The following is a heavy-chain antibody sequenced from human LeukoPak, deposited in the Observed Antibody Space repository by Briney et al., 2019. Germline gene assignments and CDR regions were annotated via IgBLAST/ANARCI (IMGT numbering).Heavy chain of an antibody. D-gene: IGHD1-26*01. Sequence: GGSLRLSCAASGFTFSTYGMHWVRQAPGKGLEWVTVISYDGSSKYYADSVKGRFTISRDNSKDTLYLQMNSLRAEDTAVYYCAKPVGATYGAFDIWGQGTMVTVSS. CDR2: ISYDGSSK. J-gene: IGHJ3*02. CDR3: AKPVGATYGAFDI. V-gene: IGHV3-30*18. CDR1: GFTFSTYG.